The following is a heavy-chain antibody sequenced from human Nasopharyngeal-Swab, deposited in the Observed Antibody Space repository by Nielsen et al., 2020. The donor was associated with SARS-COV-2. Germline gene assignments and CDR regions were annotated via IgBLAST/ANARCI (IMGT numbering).Heavy chain of an antibody. CDR1: GYTFTSYG. CDR3: ARASHRVGSYHDFWSGYYRDYYYYGMDV. J-gene: IGHJ6*02. Sequence: ASVKVSCKASGYTFTSYGISWVRQAPGQGLEWMGWISAYNGNTNYAQKLQGRVTMTTDTSTSTAYMELRSLRSDDTAVYYCARASHRVGSYHDFWSGYYRDYYYYGMDVWGQGTTVTVSS. V-gene: IGHV1-18*01. D-gene: IGHD3-3*01. CDR2: ISAYNGNT.